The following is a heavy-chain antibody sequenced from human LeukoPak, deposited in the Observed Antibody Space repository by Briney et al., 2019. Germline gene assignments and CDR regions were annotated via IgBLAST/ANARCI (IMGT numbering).Heavy chain of an antibody. CDR1: GDSLYSNSAT. D-gene: IGHD3-16*01. J-gene: IGHJ4*02. Sequence: SQTLSLTCAISGDSLYSNSATWNWVRQSPSRGLEWLGRTYYRSKWYNDYAVSVKGRVTINPDASKKQFSLQLNSVTPEDTAMYYCARGNGYPFDYWGQGTLVTVSS. CDR3: ARGNGYPFDY. V-gene: IGHV6-1*01. CDR2: TYYRSKWYN.